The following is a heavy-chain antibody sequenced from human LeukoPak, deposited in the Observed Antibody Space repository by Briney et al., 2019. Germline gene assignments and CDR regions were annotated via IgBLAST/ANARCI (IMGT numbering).Heavy chain of an antibody. V-gene: IGHV1-2*02. CDR3: TIGQWELLLGYYFDY. J-gene: IGHJ4*02. Sequence: ASVKVSCKASGYTFTGYYLHWVRQAPGQGLEWGGWINPNSGGTNYAQKFQGRVTMTRDTSISTAHMELTRLRSDDTAVYYCTIGQWELLLGYYFDYWGQGTLVTVSS. CDR1: GYTFTGYY. CDR2: INPNSGGT. D-gene: IGHD1-26*01.